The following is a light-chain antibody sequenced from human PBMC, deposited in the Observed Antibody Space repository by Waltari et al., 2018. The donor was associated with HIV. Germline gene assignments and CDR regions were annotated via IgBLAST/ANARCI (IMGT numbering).Light chain of an antibody. J-gene: IGLJ1*01. CDR2: EVN. CDR3: SSFTGSNTYV. Sequence: QSALTHPASVSGSLGQSITISCTGTSSDVGAYNSVSWYQQRPGKVPKLLIYEVNSRPSGIDNRFSGSKSGNTASLTISGLQVEDEADYYCSSFTGSNTYVFGSGTKVTVL. V-gene: IGLV2-14*01. CDR1: SSDVGAYNS.